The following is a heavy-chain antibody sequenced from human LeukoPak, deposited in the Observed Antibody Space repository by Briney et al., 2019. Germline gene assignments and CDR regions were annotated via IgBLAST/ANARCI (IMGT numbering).Heavy chain of an antibody. CDR1: GYTLTSYG. Sequence: ASVKVSCKASGYTLTSYGISWVRQAPGQGLEWMGWISAYNGNTNYAQKLQGRVTTTTDTSTSTAYMELRSLRSDDTAVYYCARARGDLLRYFDWLPPHAFDIWGQGTMVTVSS. J-gene: IGHJ3*02. D-gene: IGHD3-9*01. V-gene: IGHV1-18*04. CDR2: ISAYNGNT. CDR3: ARARGDLLRYFDWLPPHAFDI.